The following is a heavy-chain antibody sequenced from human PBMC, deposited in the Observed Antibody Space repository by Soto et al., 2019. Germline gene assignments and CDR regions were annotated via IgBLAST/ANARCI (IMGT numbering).Heavy chain of an antibody. V-gene: IGHV4-39*01. CDR1: GGSISSSSYY. CDR3: ARLIDFECFDP. CDR2: IYYSGST. D-gene: IGHD3-9*01. J-gene: IGHJ5*02. Sequence: QLQLQESGPGLVKPSETLSLTCTVSGGSISSSSYYWGWIRQPPGKGLEWIGSIYYSGSTYYNPSLKSRVTISVDTSKNQFSLKLSSVTAADTAVYYCARLIDFECFDPWGQGTLVTVSS.